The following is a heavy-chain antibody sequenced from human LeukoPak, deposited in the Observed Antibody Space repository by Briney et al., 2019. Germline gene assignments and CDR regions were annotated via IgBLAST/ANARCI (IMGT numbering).Heavy chain of an antibody. J-gene: IGHJ4*02. Sequence: GGSLRLSCAASGFTFSSYWMHWVRQAPGKGLVWVSRINSDGSSTRYADSVKGRFTISRDNAKNTLYLQMNSLRAEDTAVYYCARPVDIVGHFDYWGQGTLVTVSS. V-gene: IGHV3-74*01. CDR2: INSDGSST. CDR1: GFTFSSYW. D-gene: IGHD5-12*01. CDR3: ARPVDIVGHFDY.